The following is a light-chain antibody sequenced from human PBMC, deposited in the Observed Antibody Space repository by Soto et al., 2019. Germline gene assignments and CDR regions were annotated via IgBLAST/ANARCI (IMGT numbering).Light chain of an antibody. V-gene: IGKV3-15*01. J-gene: IGKJ4*01. CDR2: GAS. CDR1: QSVSSN. Sequence: EIVMTQSPATLSVSPGERATLSCRARQSVSSNLAWYQQKPGQAPRLLIYGASTRATGIPARFSGSGSGTEFTLTISSPQSEDFAVYYCQQYNNWLTFGGGTKVEIK. CDR3: QQYNNWLT.